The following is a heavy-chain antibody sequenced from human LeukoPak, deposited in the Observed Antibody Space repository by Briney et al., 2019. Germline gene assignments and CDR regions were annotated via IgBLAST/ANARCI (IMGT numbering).Heavy chain of an antibody. CDR1: GFTFNNAW. J-gene: IGHJ4*02. CDR2: IKEDESEK. Sequence: GGSLRLSCAASGFTFNNAWLSWVRQAPGKGLQWVANIKEDESEKDYVDSVKGRFTISRDDAKNSLYLQMNSLRAEDTAVYYCAHLRGTYDYWGQGTLVTVSS. CDR3: AHLRGTYDY. D-gene: IGHD1-14*01. V-gene: IGHV3-7*01.